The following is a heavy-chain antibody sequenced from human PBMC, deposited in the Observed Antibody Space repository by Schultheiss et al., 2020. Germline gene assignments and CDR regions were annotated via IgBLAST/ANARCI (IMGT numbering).Heavy chain of an antibody. CDR1: GGSISSGSYY. J-gene: IGHJ6*02. V-gene: IGHV4-61*02. Sequence: SETLSLTCTVSGGSISSGSYYWSWIRQPAGKGLEWIGRIYTSGSTNYNPSLKSRVTISVDTSKNQISLKLSSVTAADTAVYYCARGIQYQSYGVDVWGQGTTVTVSS. D-gene: IGHD2-2*01. CDR2: IYTSGST. CDR3: ARGIQYQSYGVDV.